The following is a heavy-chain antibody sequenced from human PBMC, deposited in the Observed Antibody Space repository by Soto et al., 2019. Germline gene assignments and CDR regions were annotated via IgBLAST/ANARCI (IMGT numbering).Heavy chain of an antibody. J-gene: IGHJ5*02. Sequence: PGNGLEWIATIYHSGSTYYNPSLKIRVTISVDTSNNQFSLKLTSVTAADTVVFFSKRRADTVIAPWFGHSGQ. D-gene: IGHD4-17*01. CDR3: KRRADTVIAPWFGH. V-gene: IGHV4-38-2*01. CDR2: IYHSGST.